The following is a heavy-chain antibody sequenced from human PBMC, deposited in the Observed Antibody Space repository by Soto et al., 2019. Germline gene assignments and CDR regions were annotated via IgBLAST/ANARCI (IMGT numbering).Heavy chain of an antibody. Sequence: SETLSLTCTVSGGSVSSGSYYWSWIRQPPGKGLEWIGYISYSGSTNYNPSLKSRVTISVDRSKNQFSLKLSSVTAADTAVYYCAREMAGALDCWGQGTTVTVSS. V-gene: IGHV4-61*01. CDR1: GGSVSSGSYY. CDR2: ISYSGST. D-gene: IGHD6-19*01. J-gene: IGHJ6*02. CDR3: AREMAGALDC.